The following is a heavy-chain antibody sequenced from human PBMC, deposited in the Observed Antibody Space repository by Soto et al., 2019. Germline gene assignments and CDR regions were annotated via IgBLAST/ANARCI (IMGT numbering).Heavy chain of an antibody. CDR1: GYTFTSYG. J-gene: IGHJ4*02. CDR3: ARDICPSSSGWYGGFDY. CDR2: ISAYNGNT. V-gene: IGHV1-18*01. Sequence: GASVKVSCKASGYTFTSYGISWVRQAPGQGLEWMGWISAYNGNTNYAQKLQGRVTMTTDTSTSTAYMELRSLRSDDTAVYYCARDICPSSSGWYGGFDYWGKGTLVTGSA. D-gene: IGHD6-13*01.